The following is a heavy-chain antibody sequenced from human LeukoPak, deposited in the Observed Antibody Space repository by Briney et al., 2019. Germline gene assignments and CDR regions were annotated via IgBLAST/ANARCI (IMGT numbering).Heavy chain of an antibody. Sequence: GGSLRPSCAASGFLFSSYSMNWVRQGPGKGLEWVAYIAHHGNNKYYADSVKGRFNISRDNSKGSLYLQMNSLRADDTAVYYCAKDGSWSCTDWGQGTLVRVSS. D-gene: IGHD2-8*02. CDR1: GFLFSSYS. J-gene: IGHJ4*02. CDR2: IAHHGNNK. CDR3: AKDGSWSCTD. V-gene: IGHV3-30*02.